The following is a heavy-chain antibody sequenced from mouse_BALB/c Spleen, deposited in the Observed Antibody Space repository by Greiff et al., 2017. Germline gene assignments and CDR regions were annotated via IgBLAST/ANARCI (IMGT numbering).Heavy chain of an antibody. CDR1: GYTFTSYW. V-gene: IGHV1-7*01. J-gene: IGHJ3*01. Sequence: VKLVESGAELAKPGASVKMSCKASGYTFTSYWMHWVKQRPGQGLEWIGYINPSTGYTEYNQKFKDKATLTADKSSSTAYMQLSSLTSEDSAVYYCARGYDGAWFAYWGQGTLVTVSA. CDR3: ARGYDGAWFAY. D-gene: IGHD2-14*01. CDR2: INPSTGYT.